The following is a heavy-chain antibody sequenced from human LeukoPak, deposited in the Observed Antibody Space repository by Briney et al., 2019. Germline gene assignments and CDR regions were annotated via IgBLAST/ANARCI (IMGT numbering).Heavy chain of an antibody. CDR2: ISSTSRYI. J-gene: IGHJ5*02. D-gene: IGHD2-21*02. V-gene: IGHV3-21*01. CDR3: ATLGPTGGDFTYNWFDP. CDR1: GFAFSTYS. Sequence: GRSLRLSCAASGFAFSTYSMNWVRQAPGKGPEWVSCISSTSRYINYTESVKGRFTISRDNAKSSLYLQMSSLRVEDTAVYYCATLGPTGGDFTYNWFDPWGQGTLVTVSS.